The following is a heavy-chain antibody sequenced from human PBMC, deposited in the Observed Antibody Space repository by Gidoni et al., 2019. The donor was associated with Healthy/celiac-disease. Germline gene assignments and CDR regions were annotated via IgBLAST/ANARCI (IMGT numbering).Heavy chain of an antibody. D-gene: IGHD3-10*01. CDR2: ISWNSGSI. CDR3: AKDLRYYYGSGSPFDY. V-gene: IGHV3-9*01. Sequence: EVQLVESVGGLVQPGRSLRLSCAASGFTFDDYAMHWVRPAPGKGLEWVSGISWNSGSIGYADSVKGRFTISRDNAKNSLYLQMNSLRAEDTALYYCAKDLRYYYGSGSPFDYWGQGTLVTVSS. CDR1: GFTFDDYA. J-gene: IGHJ4*02.